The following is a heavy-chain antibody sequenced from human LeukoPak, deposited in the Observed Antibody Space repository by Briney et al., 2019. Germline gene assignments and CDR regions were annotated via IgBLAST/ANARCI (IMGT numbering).Heavy chain of an antibody. V-gene: IGHV2-5*02. D-gene: IGHD3-3*01. Sequence: SGPTLVKPTQTLTLTCAFSGFSLSTSGVGVGWIRQPPGKALEWLALIYWDDDKRYTPSLVGRLTITKDTSANQVVLTVTNMDPVDTATYYCAHRSLLSGYYGIFDYWGQGALVTVSS. J-gene: IGHJ4*02. CDR3: AHRSLLSGYYGIFDY. CDR1: GFSLSTSGVG. CDR2: IYWDDDK.